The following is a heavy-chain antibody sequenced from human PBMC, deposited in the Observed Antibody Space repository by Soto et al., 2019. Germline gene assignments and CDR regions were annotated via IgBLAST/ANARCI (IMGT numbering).Heavy chain of an antibody. CDR3: ASYYDFQMVY. CDR2: IIPIFGTA. CDR1: GGTFSSYA. V-gene: IGHV1-69*13. J-gene: IGHJ4*02. D-gene: IGHD3-3*01. Sequence: ASVKVSCKASGGTFSSYAISWVRQAPGQGLEWMGGIIPIFGTANYAQKFQGRVTITADESTSTAYMELSSLRSEDTAVYYYASYYDFQMVYWGQGTLVTVSS.